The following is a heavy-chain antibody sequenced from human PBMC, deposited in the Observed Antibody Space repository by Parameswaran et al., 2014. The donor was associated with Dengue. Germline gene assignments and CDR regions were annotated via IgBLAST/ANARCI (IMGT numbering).Heavy chain of an antibody. CDR2: ISAYNGNT. V-gene: IGHV1-18*01. CDR3: ARDGVIMTIARPGTFDY. Sequence: SWVRQAPGQGLEWMGWISAYNGNTNYAQKLQGRVTMTTDTSTSTAYMELRSLRSDDTAVYYCARDGVIMTIARPGTFDYWGQGTLVTVSS. J-gene: IGHJ4*02. D-gene: IGHD3-10*01.